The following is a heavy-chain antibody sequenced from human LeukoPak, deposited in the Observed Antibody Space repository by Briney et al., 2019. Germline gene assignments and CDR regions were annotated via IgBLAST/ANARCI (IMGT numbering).Heavy chain of an antibody. CDR2: INNSGST. CDR1: GGSFSGYY. J-gene: IGHJ4*02. V-gene: IGHV4-34*01. D-gene: IGHD3-16*02. CDR3: ARGRKDYDYVWGSYRYDY. Sequence: SETLSLTCAVYGGSFSGYYWSWIRQPPGKGLEWIGEINNSGSTNYNPSLKSRVTISVDTSKNQFSLKLSSVTAADTAVYYCARGRKDYDYVWGSYRYDYWGQGTLVTVSS.